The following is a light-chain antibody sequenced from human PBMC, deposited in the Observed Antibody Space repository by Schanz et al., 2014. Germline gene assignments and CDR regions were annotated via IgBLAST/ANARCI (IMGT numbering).Light chain of an antibody. Sequence: QSALTQPPSASGSPGQSVTISCTGTSSDVGSYKFVSWYQQHPGKAPKLIIYEATNRPSGVSSRFSGSKSVTTASLTISGLQAEDEADYYCSSYATSDTVTLFGGGTKLTVL. CDR3: SSYATSDTVTL. V-gene: IGLV2-14*02. CDR1: SSDVGSYKF. CDR2: EAT. J-gene: IGLJ3*02.